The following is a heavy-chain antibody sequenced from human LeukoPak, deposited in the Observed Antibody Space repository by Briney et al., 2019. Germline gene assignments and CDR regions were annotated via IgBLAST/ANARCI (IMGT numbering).Heavy chain of an antibody. Sequence: PGRSLRLSCAASGFTFSSYAMHWVRQAPGKGLEWVAIISYDGNNKYYGDSEKGRFTISRDNSKNTLHLQMNSLRAEDTAVYFCARDGGPYGNSFLGFWGQGTPVTVSS. D-gene: IGHD4-23*01. CDR2: ISYDGNNK. CDR3: ARDGGPYGNSFLGF. CDR1: GFTFSSYA. J-gene: IGHJ4*02. V-gene: IGHV3-30-3*01.